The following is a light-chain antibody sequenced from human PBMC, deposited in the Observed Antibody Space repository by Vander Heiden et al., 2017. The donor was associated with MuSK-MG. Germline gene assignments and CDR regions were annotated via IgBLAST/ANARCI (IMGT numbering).Light chain of an antibody. CDR3: QSYDTSQSGYVV. CDR2: DNC. V-gene: IGLV1-40*01. J-gene: IGLJ2*01. Sequence: QSVLTQPLSVSGPPVQRVTIDCTGSSSNIGAGYDGQWSQQHPRKAPQLLIFDNCNRRSGAPDRSSGSKAGTSATTATTGLQGEDEADDYCQSYDTSQSGYVVFGGGTKLTVL. CDR1: SSNIGAGYD.